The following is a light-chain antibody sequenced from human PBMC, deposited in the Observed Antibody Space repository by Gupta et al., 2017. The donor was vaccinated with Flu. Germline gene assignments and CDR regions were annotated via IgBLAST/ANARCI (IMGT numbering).Light chain of an antibody. Sequence: QTVVTQEPSMTVSPGGTVTLTCASSTGAVTSGNYANWFQQKPGQAPRALIYSTTNKQSWTPARFSGSLLGGKAALTLSGVQPEDEAEYYCLLYYGGAQLGVFGGGTKLTVL. CDR3: LLYYGGAQLGV. V-gene: IGLV7-43*01. CDR2: STT. J-gene: IGLJ3*02. CDR1: TGAVTSGNY.